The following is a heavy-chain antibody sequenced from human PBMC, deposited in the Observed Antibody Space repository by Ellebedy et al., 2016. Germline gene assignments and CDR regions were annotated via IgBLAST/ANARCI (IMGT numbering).Heavy chain of an antibody. CDR2: INPGGVSA. CDR3: ARDSRSAASGSVGYFDL. CDR1: GYTFTSFY. J-gene: IGHJ2*01. Sequence: ASVKVSCKASGYTFTSFYLHWVRQAPGQGLEWMGIINPGGVSAIYAQKFQGGVTMTRDTSTNTVFMELRSLRSDDTALYYCARDSRSAASGSVGYFDLWGRGTLVTVSS. V-gene: IGHV1-46*01. D-gene: IGHD6-13*01.